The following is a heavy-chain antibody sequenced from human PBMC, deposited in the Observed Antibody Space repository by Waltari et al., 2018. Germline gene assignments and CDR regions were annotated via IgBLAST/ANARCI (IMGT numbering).Heavy chain of an antibody. Sequence: QLQLQESGPRLVRPSETLSLTCTVSGGSISSTTYYWAWIRQTPGKGLEWIGYIHYSGNTYYNPSLRSRVTISVDTSKNQFSLNLRSVTAADTAVYYCARRVVTTGGVDYWGQGTMVTVS. CDR3: ARRVVTTGGVDY. V-gene: IGHV4-39*07. CDR2: IHYSGNT. D-gene: IGHD2-21*02. CDR1: GGSISSTTYY. J-gene: IGHJ3*01.